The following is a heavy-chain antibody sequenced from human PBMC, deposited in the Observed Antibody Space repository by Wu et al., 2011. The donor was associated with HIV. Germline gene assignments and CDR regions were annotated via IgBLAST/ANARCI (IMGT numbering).Heavy chain of an antibody. CDR1: GYTFTSYG. J-gene: IGHJ3*02. CDR2: FSPSGGTT. D-gene: IGHD3-10*01. Sequence: QVQLVQSGAEVRKPGASVKVSCKASGYTFTSYGYSWVRQAPGQGLEWMGIFSPSGGTTSYAQKFQGRVVMTGDTSASTVYMELSSLRFEDTAVYYCARAVSSESKTLGDAFDIWGQGDNAHRLF. V-gene: IGHV1-46*01. CDR3: ARAVSSESKTLGDAFDI.